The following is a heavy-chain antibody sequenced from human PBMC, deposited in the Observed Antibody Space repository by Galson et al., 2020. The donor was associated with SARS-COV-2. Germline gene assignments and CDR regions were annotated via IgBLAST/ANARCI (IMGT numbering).Heavy chain of an antibody. CDR2: IYTSGST. J-gene: IGHJ6*02. Sequence: SETLSLTCTVAGGSISSGSYYRSWIRQPAGKGLEWIGRIYTSGSTNYNPSLKSRVTISVDTSKNQFSLKLSSVTAADTAVYYCASGPYYDILTGYPDYYYYGMDVWGQGTTVTVSS. CDR3: ASGPYYDILTGYPDYYYYGMDV. CDR1: GGSISSGSYY. D-gene: IGHD3-9*01. V-gene: IGHV4-61*02.